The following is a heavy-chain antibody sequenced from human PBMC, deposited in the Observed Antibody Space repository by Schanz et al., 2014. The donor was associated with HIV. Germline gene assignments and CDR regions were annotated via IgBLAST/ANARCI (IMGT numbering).Heavy chain of an antibody. Sequence: QVQLVESGGGVVQPGRSLRLSCSASGFTFSSFGMHWVRQAPGKGLEWVSVLYTGDSTYYTDSVKGRFTISRDISKNTLYLQMNSLRAEDTAVYYCVRSGHLRSDPFDYGGQGALVSVSS. D-gene: IGHD3-16*01. J-gene: IGHJ4*02. CDR3: VRSGHLRSDPFDY. CDR1: GFTFSSFG. V-gene: IGHV3-NL1*01. CDR2: LYTGDST.